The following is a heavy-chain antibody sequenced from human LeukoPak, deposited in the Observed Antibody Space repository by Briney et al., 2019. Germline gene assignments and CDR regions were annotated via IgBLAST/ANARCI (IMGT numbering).Heavy chain of an antibody. CDR3: ARDVRLRSSSPSNYYYYGMDV. Sequence: GGSLRLSCAASGFTVSSNYMSWVRQAPGKGLEWVSVIYSGGSTYYADSVKGRFTISRDNSKNTLYLQMNSLRAEDTAVYYCARDVRLRSSSPSNYYYYGMDVWGQGTTVTVSS. J-gene: IGHJ6*02. D-gene: IGHD6-6*01. V-gene: IGHV3-66*01. CDR1: GFTVSSNY. CDR2: IYSGGST.